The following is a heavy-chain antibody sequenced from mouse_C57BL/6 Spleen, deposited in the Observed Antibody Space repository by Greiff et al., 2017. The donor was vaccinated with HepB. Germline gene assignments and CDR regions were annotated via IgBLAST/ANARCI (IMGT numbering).Heavy chain of an antibody. D-gene: IGHD4-1*01. V-gene: IGHV1-53*01. CDR2: INPSNGGT. CDR1: GYTFTSYW. CDR3: ARGRGKTGTDYYAMDY. J-gene: IGHJ4*01. Sequence: QVQLQQPGTELVKPGASVKLSCKASGYTFTSYWMHWVKQRPGQGLEWIGNINPSNGGTNYNEKFKSKATMTVDKSSSTAYMQLSSLTSEDSAVYYCARGRGKTGTDYYAMDYWGKGTSVTVSS.